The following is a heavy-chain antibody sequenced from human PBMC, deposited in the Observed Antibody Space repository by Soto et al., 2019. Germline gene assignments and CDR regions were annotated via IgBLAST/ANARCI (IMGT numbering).Heavy chain of an antibody. J-gene: IGHJ4*02. CDR2: INPNSGAT. D-gene: IGHD6-19*01. CDR1: GYTFTGHY. Sequence: QVQLVQSGAEVKPPGASVTVSCKASGYTFTGHYMHWVRQVSGQGLEWMGWINPNSGATDFAQKFQGRVTMTRDTSISTAYMELSRLRSDDTAMYYCARVRVASGWYNSPDYWGQGTLVTVSS. CDR3: ARVRVASGWYNSPDY. V-gene: IGHV1-2*02.